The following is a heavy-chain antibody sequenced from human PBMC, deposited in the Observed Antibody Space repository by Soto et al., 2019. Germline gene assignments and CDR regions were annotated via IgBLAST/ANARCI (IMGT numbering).Heavy chain of an antibody. CDR3: AKVLLTYTSGWYHPHFDY. J-gene: IGHJ4*02. CDR2: VSNDGSNK. D-gene: IGHD6-19*01. Sequence: QVQLVESGGGVVQPGRSLRLSCAVSGFTFSSYVMHWVRQAPGKGLEWVAVVSNDGSNKDYADSVRGRFTISRDNSKNTLYLQMNSLRAEDTAVYYCAKVLLTYTSGWYHPHFDYWGQGTLVTVSS. CDR1: GFTFSSYV. V-gene: IGHV3-30*18.